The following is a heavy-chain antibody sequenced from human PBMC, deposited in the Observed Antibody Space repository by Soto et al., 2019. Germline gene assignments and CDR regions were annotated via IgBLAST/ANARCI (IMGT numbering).Heavy chain of an antibody. Sequence: GSLRLSCAASGFTFSSYAMRWVRQAPGKGLEWVSAISGSGGSTYYADSVKGRFTISRDNSKNTLYLQMNSLRAEDTAVYYCAKDEVAGTYYYYYYMDVWGKGTTVTVSS. CDR3: AKDEVAGTYYYYYYMDV. V-gene: IGHV3-23*01. J-gene: IGHJ6*03. CDR2: ISGSGGST. CDR1: GFTFSSYA. D-gene: IGHD6-19*01.